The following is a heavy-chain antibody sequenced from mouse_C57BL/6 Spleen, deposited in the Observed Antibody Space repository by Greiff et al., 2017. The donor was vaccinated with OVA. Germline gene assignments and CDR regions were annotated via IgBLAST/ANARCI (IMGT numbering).Heavy chain of an antibody. V-gene: IGHV1-59*01. Sequence: QVQLQQPGAELVRPGTSVKLSCKASGYTFTSYWMHWVKQRPGQGLEWIGVIDPSDSYANYNQKFKGKATLTVDTSSSTAYMQLSSLTSEDSAVYYCARPVEGAMDYGGQGTSVTVSS. CDR2: IDPSDSYA. J-gene: IGHJ4*01. CDR1: GYTFTSYW. CDR3: ARPVEGAMDY.